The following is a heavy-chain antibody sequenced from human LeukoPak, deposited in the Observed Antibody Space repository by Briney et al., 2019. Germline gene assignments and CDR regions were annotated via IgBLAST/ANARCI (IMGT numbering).Heavy chain of an antibody. CDR3: AMGITMVRGLEY. CDR1: GGSISSGDYY. D-gene: IGHD3-10*01. Sequence: SQTLSLTYTVSGGSISSGDYYWSWIRQPPGKGLEWIGYIYYSGSTYYNPSLKSRVTISVDTSKNQFSLKLSSVTAADTAVYYCAMGITMVRGLEYWGQGTLVTVSS. J-gene: IGHJ4*02. CDR2: IYYSGST. V-gene: IGHV4-30-4*01.